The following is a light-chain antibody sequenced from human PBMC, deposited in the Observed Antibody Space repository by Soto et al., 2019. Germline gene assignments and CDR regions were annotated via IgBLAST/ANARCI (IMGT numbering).Light chain of an antibody. J-gene: IGKJ1*01. CDR1: QNITTW. CDR2: QAS. Sequence: DVRMTQSPSRLSTFVGDRVTITCRASQNITTWLAWYQQRPGYAPKLLVYQASTLETGVPTRFSGSGSGTEITLTISSLHPDDFATYFCQQYHSFPGTFGQGTKVGI. V-gene: IGKV1-5*03. CDR3: QQYHSFPGT.